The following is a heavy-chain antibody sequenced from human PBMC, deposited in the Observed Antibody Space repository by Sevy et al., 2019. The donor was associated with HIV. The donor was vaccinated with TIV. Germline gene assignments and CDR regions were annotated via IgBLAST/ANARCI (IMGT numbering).Heavy chain of an antibody. D-gene: IGHD2-21*02. CDR2: INDGGVTT. J-gene: IGHJ6*03. Sequence: GGSLRLSCVASGFTFNTYAMNWVRQAPGKGLEWVSSINDGGVTTNYADSVRGRFTISRDNSKNTLYLQMSSLRAEDTAVYYCAKVLSLTARYYYYYMDVWGKGTTVTVSS. CDR3: AKVLSLTARYYYYYMDV. V-gene: IGHV3-23*01. CDR1: GFTFNTYA.